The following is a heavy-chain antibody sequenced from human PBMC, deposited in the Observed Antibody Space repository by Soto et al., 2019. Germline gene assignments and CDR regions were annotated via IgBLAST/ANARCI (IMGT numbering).Heavy chain of an antibody. CDR2: IYYSGST. V-gene: IGHV4-39*01. CDR1: GGSISSSNYY. Sequence: QLQLQESGPGLVKPSETLSLTCTVSGGSISSSNYYWGWIRQPPGKGLEWIGSIYYSGSTYYNPSLKSRVTISVDTSKNQFSLKLSSVTAADTAVYYCATQEVGGSYVYTFDPWSQGTLVTVSS. J-gene: IGHJ5*02. D-gene: IGHD1-26*01. CDR3: ATQEVGGSYVYTFDP.